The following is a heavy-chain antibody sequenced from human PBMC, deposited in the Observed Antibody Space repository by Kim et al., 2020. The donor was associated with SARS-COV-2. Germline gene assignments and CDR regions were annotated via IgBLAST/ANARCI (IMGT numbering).Heavy chain of an antibody. CDR2: MNPNSGNT. V-gene: IGHV1-8*01. Sequence: ASVKVSCKASGYTFTSYDINWVRQATGQGLEWMGWMNPNSGNTGYAQKFQGRVTMTRNTSISTAYMELSSLRSEDTAVYYCARESVGGIAQRYYYMDVWGKGTTVTVSS. CDR3: ARESVGGIAQRYYYMDV. J-gene: IGHJ6*03. CDR1: GYTFTSYD.